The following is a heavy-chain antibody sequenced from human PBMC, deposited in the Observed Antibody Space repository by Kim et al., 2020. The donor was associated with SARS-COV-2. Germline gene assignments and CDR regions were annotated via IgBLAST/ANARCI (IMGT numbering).Heavy chain of an antibody. CDR1: GFTFSSYG. J-gene: IGHJ4*02. CDR2: ISYDGSNK. V-gene: IGHV3-30*18. Sequence: GGSLRLSCAASGFTFSSYGMHWVRQAPGKGLEWVAVISYDGSNKYYADSVKGRFTISRDNSKNTLYLQMNSLRAEDTAVYYCAKAWFDYWGQGTLVTVSS. CDR3: AKAWFDY.